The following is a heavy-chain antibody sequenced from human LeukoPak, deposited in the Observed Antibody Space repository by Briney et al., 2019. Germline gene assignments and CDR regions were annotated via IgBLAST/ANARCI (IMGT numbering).Heavy chain of an antibody. Sequence: GGSLRLSCAASGFTFSSYGMHWVRQAPGKGLEWVAVISYDGSNKYYADSVKGRFTISRDNSKNTLYLQMDSLRAEDTAVYYCAELGITMIGGVWGKGTTVTISS. J-gene: IGHJ6*04. CDR1: GFTFSSYG. CDR3: AELGITMIGGV. D-gene: IGHD3-10*02. CDR2: ISYDGSNK. V-gene: IGHV3-30*18.